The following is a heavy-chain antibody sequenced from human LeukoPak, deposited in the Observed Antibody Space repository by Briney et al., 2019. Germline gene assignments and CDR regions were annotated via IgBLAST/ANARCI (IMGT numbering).Heavy chain of an antibody. V-gene: IGHV3-21*01. D-gene: IGHD3-3*01. J-gene: IGHJ5*02. CDR1: GFTFSSYS. Sequence: GGSLRLSCAASGFTFSSYSMNWVRQAPGKGLEWVSSISSSSSYIYYADSVKGQFTISRDNAKNSLYLQMTSLEAEDTAVYYCVRLHNFWGGSTENLCDPGGKGTLLTLSS. CDR3: VRLHNFWGGSTENLCDP. CDR2: ISSSSSYI.